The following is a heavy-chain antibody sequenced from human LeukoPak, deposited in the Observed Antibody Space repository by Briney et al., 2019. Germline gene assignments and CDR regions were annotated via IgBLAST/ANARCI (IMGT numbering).Heavy chain of an antibody. J-gene: IGHJ4*02. Sequence: GGSLRLSCAASGFTVSSNYMSWVRQAPGKGLEWVSVIYSGGSTYYADSVKGRFTISRDNSKNTLYLQMNSLRAEDTAVYYCARASRYYGVPSYGGQGTLVTFSS. V-gene: IGHV3-53*01. D-gene: IGHD3-10*01. CDR2: IYSGGST. CDR3: ARASRYYGVPSY. CDR1: GFTVSSNY.